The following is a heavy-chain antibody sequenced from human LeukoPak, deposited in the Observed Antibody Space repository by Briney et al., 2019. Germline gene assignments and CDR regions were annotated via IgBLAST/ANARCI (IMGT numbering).Heavy chain of an antibody. CDR3: AREAAYYDSSGYYVY. CDR1: GFVFSDYS. Sequence: GGSLRLSCAASGFVFSDYSMNWVRQAPGKGLEWVSSISSSSSYIYYADSVKGRFTISRDNAKNSLYLQMNSLRAEDTAVYYCAREAAYYDSSGYYVYWGQGTLVTVSS. D-gene: IGHD3-22*01. V-gene: IGHV3-21*01. J-gene: IGHJ4*02. CDR2: ISSSSSYI.